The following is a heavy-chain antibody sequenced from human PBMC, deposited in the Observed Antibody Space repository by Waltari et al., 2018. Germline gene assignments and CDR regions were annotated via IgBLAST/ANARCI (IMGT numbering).Heavy chain of an antibody. CDR2: INQDGSEM. D-gene: IGHD1-1*01. CDR3: AKYNNYYLDY. Sequence: EVQLVESGGVLVQPGGSLRLYCAASGFTFSTYWMSWVRQAPGKGLEWLVNINQDGSEMYSVASGKGRLTISRANARNSLYLQINSLRAEDTAVYYCAKYNNYYLDYWGQGTLVTVSS. V-gene: IGHV3-7*01. J-gene: IGHJ4*02. CDR1: GFTFSTYW.